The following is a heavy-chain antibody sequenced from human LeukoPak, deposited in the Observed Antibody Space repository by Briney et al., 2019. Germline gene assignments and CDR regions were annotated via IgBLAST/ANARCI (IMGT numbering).Heavy chain of an antibody. Sequence: GGSLRLSCAASGFTFSSYGMHWVRQAPGKGLEWVAVISYDGSNKYYADSVKGRFTISRDNSKNTLYLQMNSLRAEDTAVYYCAKKGAYCGGDCPPDYWGQGTLVTVSS. CDR2: ISYDGSNK. V-gene: IGHV3-30*18. CDR1: GFTFSSYG. D-gene: IGHD2-21*02. CDR3: AKKGAYCGGDCPPDY. J-gene: IGHJ4*02.